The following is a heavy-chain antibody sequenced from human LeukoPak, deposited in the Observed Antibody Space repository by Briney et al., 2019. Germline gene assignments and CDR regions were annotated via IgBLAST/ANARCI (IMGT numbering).Heavy chain of an antibody. CDR2: TSSSSSTI. J-gene: IGHJ4*02. CDR3: APFHY. Sequence: GGTPKLSCVSSGFTFRDYSINWVPQAPGKGLEWVSYTSSSSSTIYYADSVKGRFTISRDNAKNSLYLQMNSLRDEDTAVYYCAPFHYWGQGTLVTVSS. CDR1: GFTFRDYS. V-gene: IGHV3-48*02.